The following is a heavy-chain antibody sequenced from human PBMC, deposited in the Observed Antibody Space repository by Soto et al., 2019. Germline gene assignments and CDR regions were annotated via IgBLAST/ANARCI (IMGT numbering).Heavy chain of an antibody. CDR1: AGSISSSSYY. CDR3: ASEDIVVVPARGFDY. CDR2: IYYSGST. D-gene: IGHD2-2*01. V-gene: IGHV4-39*01. J-gene: IGHJ4*02. Sequence: QLQLQESGPGLVKPSETLSLTCTVSAGSISSSSYYWGWIRQPPGKGLEWIGSIYYSGSTYSNPSLKSPVTISVDTYKNQFALKLSSVTAADTAVYYCASEDIVVVPARGFDYWGQGTLVTVSS.